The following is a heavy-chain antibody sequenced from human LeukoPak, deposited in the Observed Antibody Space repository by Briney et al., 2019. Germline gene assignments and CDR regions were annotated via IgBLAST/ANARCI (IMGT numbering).Heavy chain of an antibody. Sequence: SVKVSCKASAGTFSSYAISWVRQAPGQGLEWMGRIIPILGIANYAQKFQGRVTITADKSTSTAYMELSSLRSEDTAVYYCARVGPVNGYSSGWNAFDIWGQGTMVTVSS. J-gene: IGHJ3*02. V-gene: IGHV1-69*04. CDR3: ARVGPVNGYSSGWNAFDI. CDR1: AGTFSSYA. D-gene: IGHD6-19*01. CDR2: IIPILGIA.